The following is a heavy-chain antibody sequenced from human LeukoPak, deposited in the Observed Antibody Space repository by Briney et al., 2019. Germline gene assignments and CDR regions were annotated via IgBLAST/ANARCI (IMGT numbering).Heavy chain of an antibody. Sequence: GGSLRLSCAASGFTFSSYAMHWVRQAPGKGLEWVAVISYDGSNKYYADSVKGRFTISRDNSKNTLYLQMNSLRAEDTAVYYCATQTGESIDYWGQGTLVTVSS. D-gene: IGHD7-27*01. CDR2: ISYDGSNK. J-gene: IGHJ4*02. V-gene: IGHV3-30-3*01. CDR1: GFTFSSYA. CDR3: ATQTGESIDY.